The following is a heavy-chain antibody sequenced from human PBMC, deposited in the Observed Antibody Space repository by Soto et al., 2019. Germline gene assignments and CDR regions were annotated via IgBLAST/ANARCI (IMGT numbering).Heavy chain of an antibody. V-gene: IGHV4-31*03. J-gene: IGHJ4*02. CDR2: IYYSGST. CDR1: GGSISSGGYY. CDR3: ARSSTSANYFDY. Sequence: QVQLQESGPGLVKPSQTLSLTCTVSGGSISSGGYYWSWIRQHPGKGLEWIGYIYYSGSTYYNPSLKSRVTXXVXTSKNQFSLKLNSVTAADTAVYYCARSSTSANYFDYWGQGTLVTVSS. D-gene: IGHD2-2*01.